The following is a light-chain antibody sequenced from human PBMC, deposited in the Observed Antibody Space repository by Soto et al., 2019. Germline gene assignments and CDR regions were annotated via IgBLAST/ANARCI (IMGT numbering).Light chain of an antibody. CDR3: QQSYSTPPWT. J-gene: IGKJ1*01. CDR1: QSISSY. CDR2: DAS. V-gene: IGKV1-39*01. Sequence: IQMTQSPSSLSASVGDRVTITCRASQSISSYLNWVQQKPGKAPKLLIYDASSLQTGVPSRFSGSGSGTDFSLTISSLQPEDFATYYCQQSYSTPPWTFGQGTKVDIK.